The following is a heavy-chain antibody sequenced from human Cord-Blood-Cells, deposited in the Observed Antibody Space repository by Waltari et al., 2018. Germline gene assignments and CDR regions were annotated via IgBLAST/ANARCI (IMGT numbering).Heavy chain of an antibody. V-gene: IGHV1-24*01. CDR1: GYTLTELS. J-gene: IGHJ4*02. CDR2: FDPEDGET. D-gene: IGHD6-13*01. Sequence: QVQLVQSGAEVNKPGASVKVSCLVSGYTLTELSMHWLRPAPGKGLEWMGGFDPEDGETIYAQKFQGRVTMTEDTSTDTAYMELSSLRSEDTAVYYCATFLKRGPSSSWYWRYWGQGTLVTVSS. CDR3: ATFLKRGPSSSWYWRY.